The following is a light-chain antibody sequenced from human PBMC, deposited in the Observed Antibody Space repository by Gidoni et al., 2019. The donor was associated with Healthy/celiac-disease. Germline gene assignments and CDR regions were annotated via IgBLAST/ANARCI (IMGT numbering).Light chain of an antibody. J-gene: IGKJ2*02. CDR2: WAS. CDR1: QSVLYSSNNNNY. CDR3: QQYYSTPPWT. Sequence: DIVMTQSPDSLAVSLGERATINCKSSQSVLYSSNNNNYLALYQQKPGQPPKLLIYWASTRESGVPDRFSGSGSGTDFTLTISSLQAEDVAVYYCQQYYSTPPWTFGQGTKLEIK. V-gene: IGKV4-1*01.